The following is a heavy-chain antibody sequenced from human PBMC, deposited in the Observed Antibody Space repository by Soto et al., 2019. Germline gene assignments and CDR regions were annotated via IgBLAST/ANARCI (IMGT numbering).Heavy chain of an antibody. CDR1: GYTFTCYY. CDR2: INPNSGGT. V-gene: IGHV1-2*04. Sequence: ASVKVSCKAYGYTFTCYYMHWVRQAPGQGLEWMGWINPNSGGTNYAQKFQGWVTMTRDTSISTAYMELSRLRSDDTAVYYCARTNRGGYCSGGSCYSDAFDIWGQGAMVTVSS. CDR3: ARTNRGGYCSGGSCYSDAFDI. D-gene: IGHD2-15*01. J-gene: IGHJ3*02.